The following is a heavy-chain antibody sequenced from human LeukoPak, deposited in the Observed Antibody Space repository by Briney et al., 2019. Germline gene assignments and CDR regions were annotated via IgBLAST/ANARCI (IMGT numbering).Heavy chain of an antibody. Sequence: SETLSLTCTVSGGSISSTSYNWGWIRQPPGKGLEWIGSIFYTGSANYSPSLKSRVTMSVDTSKNQFSLILNSVTAADTAIYYCAKTLLRGLYYFDRCGQGTLVTVSS. V-gene: IGHV4-39*07. D-gene: IGHD3-10*01. CDR1: GGSISSTSYN. J-gene: IGHJ4*02. CDR2: IFYTGSA. CDR3: AKTLLRGLYYFDR.